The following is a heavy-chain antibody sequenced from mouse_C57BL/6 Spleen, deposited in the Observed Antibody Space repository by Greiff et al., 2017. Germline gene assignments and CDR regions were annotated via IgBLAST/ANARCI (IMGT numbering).Heavy chain of an antibody. J-gene: IGHJ4*01. CDR3: TRVDGNYYAMDY. V-gene: IGHV5-9-1*02. Sequence: EVNVVESGEGLVKPGGSLKLSCAASGFTFSSYAMSWVRQTPEKRLEWVAYISSGGDYIYYADTVKGRFTISRDNARNTLYLQMSSLKSEDTAMYYCTRVDGNYYAMDYWGQGTSVTVSS. CDR1: GFTFSSYA. CDR2: ISSGGDYI.